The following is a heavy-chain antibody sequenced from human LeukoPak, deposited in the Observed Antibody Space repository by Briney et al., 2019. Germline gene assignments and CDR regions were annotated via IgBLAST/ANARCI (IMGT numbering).Heavy chain of an antibody. Sequence: SVKESCKTSGGSFVNYAVSAVRQAPGQGLEWMGGIIPLLDTTHYAQQFQGRVTIIADESTSTAYMELSSLRSEDTAVYYCARGLTTPPYYYYYFDVWGKGTAVTVSS. D-gene: IGHD3-22*01. CDR2: IIPLLDTT. V-gene: IGHV1-69*01. CDR1: GGSFVNYA. CDR3: ARGLTTPPYYYYYFDV. J-gene: IGHJ6*03.